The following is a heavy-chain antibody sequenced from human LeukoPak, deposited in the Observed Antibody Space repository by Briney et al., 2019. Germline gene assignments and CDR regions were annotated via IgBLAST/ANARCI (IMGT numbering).Heavy chain of an antibody. Sequence: GGSLRLSCAASGFTFSTYAMHWVRQAPGKGLEWVALISFDGSNKYYADSVKGRFTISRDNAKNSLYLQMNSLRAEDTAVYYCARLREIPVFGVVTKSTSYFDYWGLGTLVTVSS. D-gene: IGHD3-3*01. CDR3: ARLREIPVFGVVTKSTSYFDY. CDR2: ISFDGSNK. J-gene: IGHJ4*02. V-gene: IGHV3-30*04. CDR1: GFTFSTYA.